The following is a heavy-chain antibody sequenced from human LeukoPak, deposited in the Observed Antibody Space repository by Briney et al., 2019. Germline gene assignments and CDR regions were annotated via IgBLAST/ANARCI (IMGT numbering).Heavy chain of an antibody. D-gene: IGHD6-13*01. CDR3: AKASIAAAGTSEFDP. J-gene: IGHJ5*02. Sequence: GGSLRLSCAASGFTFSSYAMHWVRQAPGKGLEWVAVISYDGSNKYYADSVKGRFTISRDNSKNTLYLQMNSLRAGDTAVYYCAKASIAAAGTSEFDPWGQGTLVTVSS. CDR2: ISYDGSNK. V-gene: IGHV3-30*04. CDR1: GFTFSSYA.